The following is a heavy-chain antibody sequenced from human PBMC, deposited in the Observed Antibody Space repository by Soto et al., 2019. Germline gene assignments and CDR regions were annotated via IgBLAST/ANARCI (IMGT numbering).Heavy chain of an antibody. J-gene: IGHJ6*02. CDR1: GGSFSGYY. V-gene: IGHV4-34*01. Sequence: SETLSLTCAVYGGSFSGYYWSWIRQPPGKGLEWIGEINHSGSTNYNPSLKSRVTISVDTSKNQFSLKLSSVTAADTAVYYCARVSGYSSSWYPYCYGMDVWGQGTTVTVS. CDR2: INHSGST. CDR3: ARVSGYSSSWYPYCYGMDV. D-gene: IGHD6-13*01.